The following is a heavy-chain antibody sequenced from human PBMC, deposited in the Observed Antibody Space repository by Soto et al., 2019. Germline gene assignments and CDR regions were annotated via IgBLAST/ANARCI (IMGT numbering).Heavy chain of an antibody. Sequence: SETLSLTCTVSGDSINNYYWNWIRQPPGKGLEWIVHYYYSETNYNPSLKSRVTISVDTAKNQFSFRLTSVTAADTAVYYCVGDFRGGSCGFDIRAQEYLVTVSS. CDR2: YYYSET. CDR1: GDSINNYY. V-gene: IGHV4-59*08. D-gene: IGHD2-15*01. CDR3: VGDFRGGSCGFDI. J-gene: IGHJ4*02.